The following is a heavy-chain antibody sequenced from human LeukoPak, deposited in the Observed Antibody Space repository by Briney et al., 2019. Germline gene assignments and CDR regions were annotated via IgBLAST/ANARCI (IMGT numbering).Heavy chain of an antibody. CDR2: IRYDGSNK. Sequence: GGSLRLSCAASGFTFSSYGMHWVRQAPGKGLEWVAFIRYDGSNKYYADSVKGRFTISRDNSKNTLYLQMNSLRAEDTAVYYCAKDKYDFWSAPDAFDIWGQGTMVTVSS. V-gene: IGHV3-30*02. CDR3: AKDKYDFWSAPDAFDI. CDR1: GFTFSSYG. D-gene: IGHD3-3*01. J-gene: IGHJ3*02.